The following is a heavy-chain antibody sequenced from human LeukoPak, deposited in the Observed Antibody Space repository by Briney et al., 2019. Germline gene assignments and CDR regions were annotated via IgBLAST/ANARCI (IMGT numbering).Heavy chain of an antibody. V-gene: IGHV4-34*01. CDR1: GWSFSGHS. CDR2: INHSGST. J-gene: IGHJ4*02. Sequence: SETLSLTCEVYGWSFSGHSWSWIRQPPGKGLEWIGEINHSGSTNYKPSLKSRVIISLDTSKNQFSLKLSSVTAADTALSYCPTDLPPFDCWGQGTLVTVSS. CDR3: PTDLPPFDC.